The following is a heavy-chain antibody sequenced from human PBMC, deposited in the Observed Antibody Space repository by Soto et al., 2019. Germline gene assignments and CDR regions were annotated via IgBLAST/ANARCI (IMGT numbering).Heavy chain of an antibody. CDR3: TRHLGPYYDFWSGYPGYYYYMDV. V-gene: IGHV3-73*01. J-gene: IGHJ6*03. D-gene: IGHD3-3*01. CDR2: IRSKANSYAT. Sequence: GGSLRLSCAASGFTFSGSAMHWVRQASGKGLEWVGRIRSKANSYATAYAGSVKGRFTISRDDSKNTAYLQMNSLKTEDTAVYYCTRHLGPYYDFWSGYPGYYYYMDVWGKGTTVTVSS. CDR1: GFTFSGSA.